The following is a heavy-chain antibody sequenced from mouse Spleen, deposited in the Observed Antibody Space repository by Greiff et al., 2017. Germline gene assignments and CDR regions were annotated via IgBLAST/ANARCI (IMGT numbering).Heavy chain of an antibody. CDR2: IYPRSGNT. V-gene: IGHV1-81*01. J-gene: IGHJ3*01. D-gene: IGHD4-1*01. CDR1: GYTFTSYG. Sequence: VQLQQSGAELARPGASVKLSCKASGYTFTSYGISWVKQRTGQGLEWIGEIYPRSGNTYYNEKFKGKATLTADKSSSTAYMELRSLTSEDSAVYFCAREGGTGSFAYWGQGTLVTVSA. CDR3: AREGGTGSFAY.